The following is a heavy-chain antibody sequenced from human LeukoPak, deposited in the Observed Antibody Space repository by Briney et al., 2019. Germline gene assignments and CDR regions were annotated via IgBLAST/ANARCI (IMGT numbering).Heavy chain of an antibody. V-gene: IGHV3-20*04. CDR3: ARDLGGDPSSYWYFDL. D-gene: IGHD2-21*02. J-gene: IGHJ2*01. CDR1: GFTFDDYG. CDR2: IIWNAATT. Sequence: GGSLRLSCAASGFTFDDYGMSWVRQAPGKGLEWVSSIIWNAATTGYADSVEGRFTVSRDNAKNILYLQMNSLKAEDTALYYCARDLGGDPSSYWYFDLWGRGTLVTVSS.